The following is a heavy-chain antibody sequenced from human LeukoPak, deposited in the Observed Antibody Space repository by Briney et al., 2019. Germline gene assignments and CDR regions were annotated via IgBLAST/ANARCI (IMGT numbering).Heavy chain of an antibody. CDR3: ARYYRPAYYFDY. Sequence: SETLSLTCTVSGGSISSSSYYWGWIRQPPGKGLEWIGSIFYSGSTYYNPSLKSRVTISVDTSKNQFSLRLSSVTAADTAVYYCARYYRPAYYFDYWGQGTLVTVSS. CDR2: IFYSGST. J-gene: IGHJ4*02. D-gene: IGHD2/OR15-2a*01. CDR1: GGSISSSSYY. V-gene: IGHV4-39*07.